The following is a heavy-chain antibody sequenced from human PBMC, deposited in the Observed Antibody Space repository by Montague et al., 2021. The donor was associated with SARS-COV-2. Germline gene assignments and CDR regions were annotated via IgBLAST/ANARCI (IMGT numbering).Heavy chain of an antibody. V-gene: IGHV3-33*06. J-gene: IGHJ4*02. CDR2: LSFDGSKK. CDR1: GFSFSGYG. CDR3: AKASPQEESGYECFDY. D-gene: IGHD5-12*01. Sequence: SLRLSCAASGFSFSGYGMHWVRQPPGKGLEWVASLSFDGSKKYYGDSVKGQFTISRDNSKNTVYLQMNSLRLEDTAMYYCAKASPQEESGYECFDYWGQGTLVTVSS.